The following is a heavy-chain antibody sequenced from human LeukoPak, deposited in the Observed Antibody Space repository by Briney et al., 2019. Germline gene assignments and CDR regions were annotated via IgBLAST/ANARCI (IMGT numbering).Heavy chain of an antibody. CDR1: GYTFSSYY. J-gene: IGHJ4*02. CDR2: INPSGGST. V-gene: IGHV1-46*01. CDR3: ARAPYYDSSGSQFDY. D-gene: IGHD3-22*01. Sequence: GASVKVSCKASGYTFSSYYIHWVRQAPGQGLEWMVIINPSGGSTTYAQKFQGRVAMTRDTSTSTVYMELSSLRSEDTAVYYCARAPYYDSSGSQFDYWGQGTLVTVSS.